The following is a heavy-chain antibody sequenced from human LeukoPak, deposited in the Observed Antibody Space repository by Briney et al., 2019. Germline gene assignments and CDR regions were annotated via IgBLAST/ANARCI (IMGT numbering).Heavy chain of an antibody. D-gene: IGHD6-13*01. CDR1: GNTFTSYW. J-gene: IGHJ4*02. CDR3: ATQVIAAADY. V-gene: IGHV5-10-1*01. CDR2: IDPSDSYT. Sequence: GDSLKISGKGSGNTFTSYWISWGRQMPGKGLGGMGRIDPSDSYTNYSPSFQGHVTISADKSISTAYLQWSSLKASDTAMYYCATQVIAAADYWGQGTLVTVSS.